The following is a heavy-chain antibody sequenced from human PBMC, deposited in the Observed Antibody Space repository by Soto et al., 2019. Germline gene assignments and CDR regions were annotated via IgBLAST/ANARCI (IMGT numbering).Heavy chain of an antibody. CDR2: INPNSGGT. CDR1: GYTFTGYY. Sequence: ASVKVSCKASGYTFTGYYMHWVRQAPGQGLEWMGWINPNSGGTNYAQKFQGWVTMTRDTSISTAYMELSRLRSDDTAVYYCARSGAGLQYYYYMDVWGKGTTVTVSS. J-gene: IGHJ6*03. V-gene: IGHV1-2*04. D-gene: IGHD4-4*01. CDR3: ARSGAGLQYYYYMDV.